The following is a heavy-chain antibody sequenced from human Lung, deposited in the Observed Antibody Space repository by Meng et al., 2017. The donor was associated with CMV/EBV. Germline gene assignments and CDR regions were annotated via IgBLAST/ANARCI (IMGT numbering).Heavy chain of an antibody. J-gene: IGHJ4*02. V-gene: IGHV3-21*01. D-gene: IGHD3-22*01. CDR2: ISSSSSYI. CDR3: AREWNYYDSSGYLKAFFDY. CDR1: TFSSYS. Sequence: TFSSYSMNWVRQAPGKRLEWVSSISSSSSYIYYADSVKGRFTISRDNAKNSLYLQMNSLRAEDTAVYYCAREWNYYDSSGYLKAFFDYWGQGTLVTVSS.